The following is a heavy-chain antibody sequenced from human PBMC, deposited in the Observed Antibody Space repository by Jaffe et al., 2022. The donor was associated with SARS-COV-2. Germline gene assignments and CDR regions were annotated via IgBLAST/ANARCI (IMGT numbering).Heavy chain of an antibody. Sequence: QVQLQESGPGLVKPSQTLSLTCTVSGGSISSGGYYWSWIRQHPGKGLEWIGYIYYSGSTYYNPSLKSRVTISVDTSKNQFSLKLSSVTAADTAVYYCARVPYYDFWSGYYFGGPWFDPWGQGTLVTVSS. CDR2: IYYSGST. CDR1: GGSISSGGYY. V-gene: IGHV4-31*03. J-gene: IGHJ5*02. D-gene: IGHD3-3*01. CDR3: ARVPYYDFWSGYYFGGPWFDP.